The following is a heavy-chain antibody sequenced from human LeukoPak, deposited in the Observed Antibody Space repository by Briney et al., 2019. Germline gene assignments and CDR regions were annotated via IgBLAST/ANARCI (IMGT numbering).Heavy chain of an antibody. CDR2: ISAYNGDT. J-gene: IGHJ4*02. Sequence: ASVTVSCKASGYTFTSYGISWVRQAPGQGLEWMGWISAYNGDTNYAQKLQGRVTMTTDTSTSTAYMELRSLRSDDTAVYYCARAPEEWILRYFDYWGQGTLVTVSS. D-gene: IGHD3-3*01. CDR3: ARAPEEWILRYFDY. V-gene: IGHV1-18*01. CDR1: GYTFTSYG.